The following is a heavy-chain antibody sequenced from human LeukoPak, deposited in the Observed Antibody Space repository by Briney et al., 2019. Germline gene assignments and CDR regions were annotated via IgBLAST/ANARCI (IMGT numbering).Heavy chain of an antibody. CDR2: ISSSSSSI. Sequence: GGSLRLSCAASGLTFSSYSMNWVRQAPGKGLEWVSSISSSSSSIYYADSVKGRFTISRDNAKNSLYLQMNSLRAEDTAVYLCTRGNIVVRPGDIGRQPETGWGQGTLVTVSS. CDR1: GLTFSSYS. V-gene: IGHV3-21*01. J-gene: IGHJ4*02. CDR3: TRGNIVVRPGDIGRQPETG. D-gene: IGHD2-2*02.